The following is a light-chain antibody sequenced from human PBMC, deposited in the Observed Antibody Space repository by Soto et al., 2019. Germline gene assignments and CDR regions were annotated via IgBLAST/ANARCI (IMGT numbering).Light chain of an antibody. J-gene: IGKJ2*01. Sequence: IVMTQSPLSLPVTPGEPASISCRSSQSLLHSNAYNYLDWYLQKPGQSPQLLIYWGSNRASGVTDRFSDSGSGTDFTLKFSKVEAEALAVYSCMQALQTYTFGQGTKLEIK. V-gene: IGKV2-28*01. CDR1: QSLLHSNAYNY. CDR2: WGS. CDR3: MQALQTYT.